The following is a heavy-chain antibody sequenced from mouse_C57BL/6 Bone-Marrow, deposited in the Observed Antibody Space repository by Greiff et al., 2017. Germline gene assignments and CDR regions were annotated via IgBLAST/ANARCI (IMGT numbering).Heavy chain of an antibody. CDR3: AITTVVAFSKYFDY. J-gene: IGHJ2*01. D-gene: IGHD1-1*01. CDR2: IYPRSGNT. CDR1: GYTFTSSG. Sequence: QVQLKESGAELARPGASVKLSCKASGYTFTSSGISWVKQRTGQGLEWIGEIYPRSGNTYYNEKFKGKATLTADKSSSTAYMELRSLTSEDSAVYFCAITTVVAFSKYFDYWGQGTTLTVSS. V-gene: IGHV1-81*01.